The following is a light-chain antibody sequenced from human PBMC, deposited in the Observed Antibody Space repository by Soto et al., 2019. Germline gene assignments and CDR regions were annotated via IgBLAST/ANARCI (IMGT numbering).Light chain of an antibody. Sequence: TQSPSSLSASVGDRVTITCRASQSISYYLNWYQQKQGRAPRLLIYSTSTLQSGVPSKFSGSASGTEFTLIISSLQPDDFATYYCQQYNSYSWTFGQGTKVDIK. CDR1: QSISYY. J-gene: IGKJ1*01. V-gene: IGKV1-39*01. CDR3: QQYNSYSWT. CDR2: STS.